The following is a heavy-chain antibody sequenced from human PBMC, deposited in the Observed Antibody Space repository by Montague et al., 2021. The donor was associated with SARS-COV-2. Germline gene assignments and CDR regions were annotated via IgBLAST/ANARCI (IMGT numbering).Heavy chain of an antibody. J-gene: IGHJ5*02. V-gene: IGHV4-39*02. Sequence: SETLSLTCSVSGGSISSSNYYWGWIRQPPGKGLEWIGSIYYSGSTYYNPSLKSRVAISVDTPKNQFSLILRSMTAADTAVFYCAREGFSSGYYETWGQGTLVTVSS. CDR1: GGSISSSNYY. D-gene: IGHD3-22*01. CDR2: IYYSGST. CDR3: AREGFSSGYYET.